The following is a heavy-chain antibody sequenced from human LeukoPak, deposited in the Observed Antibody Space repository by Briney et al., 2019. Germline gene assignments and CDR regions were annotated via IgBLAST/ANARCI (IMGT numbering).Heavy chain of an antibody. V-gene: IGHV1-69*02. CDR3: ASQFLLPFDY. Sequence: KISCKGSGYSFTNYWIGWVRQAHGQGLEWMGRTIPILGIAKYAQKFQGRLTITADTSTSTAYMELTNLRSDDTAVYYCASQFLLPFDYWGRGTLVTVSS. J-gene: IGHJ4*02. D-gene: IGHD3-22*01. CDR1: GYSFTNYW. CDR2: TIPILGIA.